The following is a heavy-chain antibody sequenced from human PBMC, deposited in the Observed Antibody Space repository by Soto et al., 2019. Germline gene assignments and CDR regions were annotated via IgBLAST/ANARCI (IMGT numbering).Heavy chain of an antibody. J-gene: IGHJ4*02. D-gene: IGHD2-15*01. CDR2: IWYDGSNK. V-gene: IGHV3-33*01. Sequence: QVQLVESGGGVVQPGRSLRLSCAASGFTFSSYGMHWVRQAPGKGLEWVAVIWYDGSNKYYADSVKGRFTISRDNSKNTLYLQMNSRRAEDTAVYYCAREGTYCSGGSCYPHFDSWGQGTLVTVSS. CDR3: AREGTYCSGGSCYPHFDS. CDR1: GFTFSSYG.